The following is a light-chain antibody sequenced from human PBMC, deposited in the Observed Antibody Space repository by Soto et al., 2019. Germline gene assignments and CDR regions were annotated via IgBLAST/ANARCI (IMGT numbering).Light chain of an antibody. Sequence: AIRMTQSPSSFSASTGDRVAITCRASQGISSYLAWYQQKPGKAPNLLIYAASTLQSGVPSRFSGSGSGTDFTLTISCLQSEDLATYYCQQYYSYPWTFGQGTKVDIK. CDR2: AAS. CDR3: QQYYSYPWT. J-gene: IGKJ1*01. CDR1: QGISSY. V-gene: IGKV1-8*01.